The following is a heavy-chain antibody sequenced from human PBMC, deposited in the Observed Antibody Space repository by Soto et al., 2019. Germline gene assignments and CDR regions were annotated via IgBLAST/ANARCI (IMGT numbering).Heavy chain of an antibody. Sequence: QVQLVQSGAEVKKPGSSVKVSCKASGGTFSSYAIIWVRQAPGQGLEWMGGIIPIFRTSNYAQKFQGRVTVTADESTSTAYMELSSLRSEDTAVYYCAILGGEPAAIRFSVGDLDLWGRGTLVTVSS. D-gene: IGHD2-2*01. J-gene: IGHJ2*01. V-gene: IGHV1-69*01. CDR2: IIPIFRTS. CDR1: GGTFSSYA. CDR3: AILGGEPAAIRFSVGDLDL.